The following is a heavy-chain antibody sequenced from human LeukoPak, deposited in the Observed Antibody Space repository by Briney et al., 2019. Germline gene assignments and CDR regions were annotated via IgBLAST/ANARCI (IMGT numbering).Heavy chain of an antibody. CDR3: ARDLRGGSYHGDWYFDL. CDR2: INAGNGNT. CDR1: RYTFTSYA. V-gene: IGHV1-3*01. J-gene: IGHJ2*01. Sequence: ASVKVSCKASRYTFTSYAMHWVRQAPGQRLEWLGWINAGNGNTKYSQKFQGRVTITRDTSASTAYMELSSLRSEDTAVYYCARDLRGGSYHGDWYFDLWGRGTLVTVSS. D-gene: IGHD1-26*01.